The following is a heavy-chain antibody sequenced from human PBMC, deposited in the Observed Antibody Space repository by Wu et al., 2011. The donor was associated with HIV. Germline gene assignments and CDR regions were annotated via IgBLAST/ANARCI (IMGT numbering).Heavy chain of an antibody. D-gene: IGHD2-2*03. CDR3: ARDGYCVRTWCHDGILDY. J-gene: IGHJ4*02. Sequence: QVQLVQSGAEVKKPGSSVKVSCKASGGTFNSYVLNWVRQAPGQGLEWMGAIIPLFGTTNYAQMFQGRVTITTDDSTSTAYMELSSLRSDDTAVYFCARDGYCVRTWCHDGILDYWGQGTLVTVSS. CDR1: GGTFNSYV. V-gene: IGHV1-69*05. CDR2: IIPLFGTT.